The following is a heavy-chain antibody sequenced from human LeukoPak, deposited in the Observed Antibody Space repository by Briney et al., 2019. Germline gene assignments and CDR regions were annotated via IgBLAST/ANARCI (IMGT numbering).Heavy chain of an antibody. V-gene: IGHV3-21*01. D-gene: IGHD5-12*01. CDR1: AFTLSSYS. Sequence: GGSLRLSCAASAFTLSSYSMNWVRQAPGKGLEWVSFISTSSSYIYYADSVKGRFIISRDNARKSLYLQMNSLRAEDTAVYYCARATRGGYDGYFDYWGQGTLVTVSS. J-gene: IGHJ4*02. CDR2: ISTSSSYI. CDR3: ARATRGGYDGYFDY.